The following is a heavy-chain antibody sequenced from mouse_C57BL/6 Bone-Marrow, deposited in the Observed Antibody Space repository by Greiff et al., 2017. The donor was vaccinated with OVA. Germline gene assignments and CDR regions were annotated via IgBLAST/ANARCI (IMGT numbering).Heavy chain of an antibody. CDR1: GYTFTSYW. CDR2: IDPSDSYT. CDR3: ARSEGLRQGCAY. D-gene: IGHD2-4*01. J-gene: IGHJ3*01. Sequence: QVQLQQPGAELVMPGASVKLSCKASGYTFTSYWMHWVKQRPGQGLEWIGEIDPSDSYTNYNQKFKGKSTLTVDKSSSTAYMQLSSLTSEDSAVYYCARSEGLRQGCAYWGQGTLVTVSA. V-gene: IGHV1-69*01.